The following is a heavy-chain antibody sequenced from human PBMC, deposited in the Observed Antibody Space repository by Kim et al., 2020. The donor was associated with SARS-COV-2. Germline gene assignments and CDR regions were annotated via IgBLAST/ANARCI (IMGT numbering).Heavy chain of an antibody. J-gene: IGHJ5*02. CDR2: ISSSSGSI. CDR1: GFTFSSYS. D-gene: IGHD2-2*01. Sequence: GGSLRLSCAASGFTFSSYSMNWVRQAPGKGLEWVSFISSSSGSIYYADSVKGRFTISRDNAKNSLYLQMNSLRAEDTAVYYCARELGCSSTSCYENWFDPWGQGTLVTVSS. V-gene: IGHV3-21*01. CDR3: ARELGCSSTSCYENWFDP.